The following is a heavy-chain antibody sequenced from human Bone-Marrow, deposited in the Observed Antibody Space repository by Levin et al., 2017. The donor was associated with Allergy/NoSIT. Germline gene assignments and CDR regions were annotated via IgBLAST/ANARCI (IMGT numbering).Heavy chain of an antibody. CDR1: GFSFSGSG. D-gene: IGHD2-8*01. CDR2: IRDKAGNSAT. V-gene: IGHV3-73*01. J-gene: IGHJ6*03. Sequence: ETLSLTCATSGFSFSGSGMHWVRQASGKGLEWLGRIRDKAGNSATAYAASVKGRFTISRDDSKNTAFLQMNSLKTEDTAVYYCSRMVSGLHYMDVWGDGTTVTVSS. CDR3: SRMVSGLHYMDV.